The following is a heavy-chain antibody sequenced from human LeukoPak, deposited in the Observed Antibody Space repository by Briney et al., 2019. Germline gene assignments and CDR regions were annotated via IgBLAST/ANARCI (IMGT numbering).Heavy chain of an antibody. J-gene: IGHJ4*02. D-gene: IGHD3-22*01. V-gene: IGHV1-18*01. Sequence: ASVKVSCKASGYTFTSYGISWVRQAPGQGLEWMGWISAYNGNTNYAQKLQGRVTMTTDTSTSTAYMELRSLRSDDTAAYYCARVAPYYYDSSGYEPVDYWGQGTLVTVSS. CDR2: ISAYNGNT. CDR3: ARVAPYYYDSSGYEPVDY. CDR1: GYTFTSYG.